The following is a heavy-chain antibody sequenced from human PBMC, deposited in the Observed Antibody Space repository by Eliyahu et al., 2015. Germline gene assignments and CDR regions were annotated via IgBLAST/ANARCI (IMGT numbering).Heavy chain of an antibody. CDR1: GFTFDDYA. CDR3: EKDVYPLXGXTSLDY. J-gene: IGHJ4*02. D-gene: IGHD3-3*02. CDR2: ISWNSEII. Sequence: QPGRSLRLSCAASGFTFDDYAMHWVRQAPGKGLEWVAGISWNSEIIDYADSVEGRFTISRGNAKKXPHIRKKRVXALRNTAXYDGEKDVYPLXGXTSLDYWGQGTLVTVSS. V-gene: IGHV3-9*01.